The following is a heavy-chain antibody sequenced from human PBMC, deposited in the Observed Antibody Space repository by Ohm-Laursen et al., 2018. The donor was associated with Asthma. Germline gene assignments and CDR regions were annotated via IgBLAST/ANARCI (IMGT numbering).Heavy chain of an antibody. J-gene: IGHJ4*02. Sequence: SLRLSCAASGYTFSRYSIHWIRQAPGKGLEWVGRIKSKTDGGTTDYAAPVKGRFTISRHDSKNTLYLQMNSLKTEDTAVYYCTTDCTGGVCPEGYWGQGTLVTVSS. V-gene: IGHV3-15*01. CDR2: IKSKTDGGTT. D-gene: IGHD2-8*02. CDR1: GYTFSRYS. CDR3: TTDCTGGVCPEGY.